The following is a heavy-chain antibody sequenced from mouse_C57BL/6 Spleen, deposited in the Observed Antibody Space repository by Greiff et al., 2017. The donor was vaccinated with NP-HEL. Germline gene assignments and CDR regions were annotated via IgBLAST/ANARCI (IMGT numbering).Heavy chain of an antibody. D-gene: IGHD1-1*01. CDR3: AREGDYGSGYFDV. J-gene: IGHJ1*03. Sequence: QVQLQQPGAELVRPGSSVKLSCKASGYTFTSYWMDWVKQRPGQGLEWIGNIYPSDSETHYNQKFKDKATLTVDKSSSTAYMQLSSLTSEDSAVYYCAREGDYGSGYFDVWGTGTTVTVSS. CDR2: IYPSDSET. V-gene: IGHV1-61*01. CDR1: GYTFTSYW.